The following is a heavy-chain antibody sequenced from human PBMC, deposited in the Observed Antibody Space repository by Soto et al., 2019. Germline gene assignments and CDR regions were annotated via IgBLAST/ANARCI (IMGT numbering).Heavy chain of an antibody. V-gene: IGHV4-34*01. J-gene: IGHJ6*02. CDR2: SNHSGST. CDR3: ARGNPSIGWLEIYYYYGMDF. CDR1: GGSFRGYY. D-gene: IGHD3-22*01. Sequence: QVQLQQWGAGLLKPSETLSLTCAVYGGSFRGYYWSWIRQPPGKGLEWIGESNHSGSTNYNPSLKSRVTISVDTSKNQFSLKLSSVLAADTAVYYCARGNPSIGWLEIYYYYGMDFWGQGTTVTVSS.